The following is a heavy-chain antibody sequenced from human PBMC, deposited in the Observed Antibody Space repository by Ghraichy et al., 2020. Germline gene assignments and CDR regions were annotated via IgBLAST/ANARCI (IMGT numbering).Heavy chain of an antibody. CDR2: IYYSGST. D-gene: IGHD3-9*01. V-gene: IGHV4-59*01. CDR3: ARALRPYYDILTGYYYYYGMDV. Sequence: SETLSLTCTVSGGSISTYYWSWIRQPPGKGLEWIGYIYYSGSTNYIPSLKSRVTISVDTSKNQFSLKLSSVTAADTAVYYCARALRPYYDILTGYYYYYGMDVWGQGTTVTVSS. J-gene: IGHJ6*02. CDR1: GGSISTYY.